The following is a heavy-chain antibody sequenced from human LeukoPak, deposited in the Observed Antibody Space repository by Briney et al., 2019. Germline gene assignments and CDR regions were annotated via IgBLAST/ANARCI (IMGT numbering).Heavy chain of an antibody. J-gene: IGHJ4*02. CDR1: GGSVSSASYY. D-gene: IGHD5-18*01. CDR2: IYYSGST. CDR3: ARGQRGYSYGPSDY. Sequence: PSETLSLTCTVSGGSVSSASYYWTWIRQPPGKGLEWIGYIYYSGSTNYNPSLKSRVTISVDTSKNQFSPKLSSVTAADTAVYYCARGQRGYSYGPSDYWGQGTLVTVSS. V-gene: IGHV4-61*01.